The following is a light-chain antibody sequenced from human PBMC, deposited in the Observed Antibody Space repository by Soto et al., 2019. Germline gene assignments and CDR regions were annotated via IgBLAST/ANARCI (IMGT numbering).Light chain of an antibody. J-gene: IGKJ2*01. Sequence: EIVLTQSPGPLSLSPGERATLSCKASQSVTSRYLAWYHQKPGQAPRPLISGASSRATGIPDRFSGSGSGTDFTITISRLEPEDFAVYFRQQYNNSPEYTCGQGTKLEIK. CDR3: QQYNNSPEYT. CDR2: GAS. CDR1: QSVTSRY. V-gene: IGKV3-20*01.